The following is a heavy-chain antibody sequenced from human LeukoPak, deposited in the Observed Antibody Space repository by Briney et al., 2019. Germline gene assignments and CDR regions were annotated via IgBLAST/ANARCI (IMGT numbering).Heavy chain of an antibody. CDR3: ARDRGQKWLQLACDY. CDR1: GFTVSSNY. V-gene: IGHV3-7*01. Sequence: GGSLRLSCAASGFTVSSNYMSWVRQAPGKGLEWVANIKKDGSDKYYVDSVKGRFTISRDNAKKSLYLQMNSLRAEDTAMYYCARDRGQKWLQLACDYWGQGTLVTVSS. D-gene: IGHD5-24*01. CDR2: IKKDGSDK. J-gene: IGHJ4*02.